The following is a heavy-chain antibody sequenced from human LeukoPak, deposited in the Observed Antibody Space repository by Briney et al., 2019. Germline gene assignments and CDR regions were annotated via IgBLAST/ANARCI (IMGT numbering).Heavy chain of an antibody. Sequence: GGSLRLSCSASGFTFSSYAMHWVRQAPGKGLEYVSAISSNGGSTYYADSVKGRFTISRDNSKNTLYLQMSSLRAEDTAVYYCVKDGGAGYYGSGSYYNYYYYYGMDVWEQRDHGHRLL. D-gene: IGHD3-10*01. CDR1: GFTFSSYA. J-gene: IGHJ6*04. CDR2: ISSNGGST. CDR3: VKDGGAGYYGSGSYYNYYYYYGMDV. V-gene: IGHV3-64D*06.